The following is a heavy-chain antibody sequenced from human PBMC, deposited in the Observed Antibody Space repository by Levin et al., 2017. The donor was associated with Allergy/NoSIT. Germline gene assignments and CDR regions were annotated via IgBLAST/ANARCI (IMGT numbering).Heavy chain of an antibody. CDR1: GGSFSGYY. CDR2: INHSGST. D-gene: IGHD3-22*01. J-gene: IGHJ4*02. CDR3: ARRNTYYYDSSGYFFDY. Sequence: GSLRLSCAVYGGSFSGYYWSWIRQPPGKGLEWIGEINHSGSTNYNPSLKSRVTISVDTSKNQFSLKLSSVTAADTAVYYCARRNTYYYDSSGYFFDYWGQGTLVTVSS. V-gene: IGHV4-34*01.